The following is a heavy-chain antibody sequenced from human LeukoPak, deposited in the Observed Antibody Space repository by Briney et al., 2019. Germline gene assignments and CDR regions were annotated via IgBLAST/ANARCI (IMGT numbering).Heavy chain of an antibody. CDR1: GYTFTGYY. J-gene: IGHJ4*02. V-gene: IGHV1-18*04. D-gene: IGHD2-2*01. CDR2: ISGNNDNP. CDR3: ARDGTSTDDY. Sequence: ASVEVSCKASGYTFTGYYLHWVRQAPGQGLEWMGWISGNNDNPNYGQKFQGRFTVTTDSSTSTAYMELRNLRSDDTAVYYCARDGTSTDDYWGQGTLVTVSS.